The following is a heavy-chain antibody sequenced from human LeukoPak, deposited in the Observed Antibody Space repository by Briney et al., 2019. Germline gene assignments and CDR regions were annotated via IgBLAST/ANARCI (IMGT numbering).Heavy chain of an antibody. Sequence: SVKVSCKASGGTFSSYAISWVRQAPGQGLEWMGGIIPIFGTANYAQKFQGRVTITTDESTSTAYMELGSLTSEDTATYFCARDREISARPGGWLDPWGQGTLVTVSS. J-gene: IGHJ5*02. D-gene: IGHD6-6*01. CDR3: ARDREISARPGGWLDP. V-gene: IGHV1-69*05. CDR2: IIPIFGTA. CDR1: GGTFSSYA.